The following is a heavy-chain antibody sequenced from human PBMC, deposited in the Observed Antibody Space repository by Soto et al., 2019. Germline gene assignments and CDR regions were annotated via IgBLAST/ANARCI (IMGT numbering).Heavy chain of an antibody. V-gene: IGHV4-30-4*01. J-gene: IGHJ4*02. CDR2: IYYSGST. Sequence: TLSLTCTVSGGSISSGDYYWSWIRQPPGKGLEWIGYIYYSGSTYYNPSLKSRMTISVDTSKNQFSLKLTSVTAADTAVYYCARWLGYGPHFDYWGQGTLVTVSS. CDR1: GGSISSGDYY. CDR3: ARWLGYGPHFDY. D-gene: IGHD5-12*01.